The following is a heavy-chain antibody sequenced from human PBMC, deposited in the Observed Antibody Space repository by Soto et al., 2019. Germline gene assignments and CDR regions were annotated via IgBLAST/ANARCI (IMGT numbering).Heavy chain of an antibody. CDR1: GFSFSTYG. D-gene: IGHD1-1*01. V-gene: IGHV3-23*01. Sequence: EVQLLESGGGLVQPGGSLRLSCAVSGFSFSTYGVTWVRQAPGKGLEWVSGVSGGSGVTHYADSVKGRFTITGDNSKNTVDPQMKSLRVDDTAVYYCAKWNGYGDDWGQGTLFTVSS. CDR2: VSGGSGVT. J-gene: IGHJ4*02. CDR3: AKWNGYGDD.